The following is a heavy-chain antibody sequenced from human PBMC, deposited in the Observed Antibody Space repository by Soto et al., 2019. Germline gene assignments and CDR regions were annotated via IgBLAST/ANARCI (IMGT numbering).Heavy chain of an antibody. CDR2: ISYDGSNK. D-gene: IGHD6-19*01. Sequence: GGSLRLSCAASGFSFSSYGMHWVRQAPGKGLEWVAVISYDGSNKYYADSVKGRFTISRDNSKNTLYLQMNSLRAEDTAVYYCAKERHSSGWLEHLQHWGQGTLVTVSS. CDR1: GFSFSSYG. CDR3: AKERHSSGWLEHLQH. J-gene: IGHJ1*01. V-gene: IGHV3-30*18.